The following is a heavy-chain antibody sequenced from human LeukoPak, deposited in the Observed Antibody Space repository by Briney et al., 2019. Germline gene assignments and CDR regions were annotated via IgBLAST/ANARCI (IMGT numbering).Heavy chain of an antibody. CDR2: IYTSGST. CDR1: GGSISSYY. D-gene: IGHD6-13*01. J-gene: IGHJ6*03. Sequence: SETLSLTCTVSGGSISSYYWSWIRQPAGKGLEWIGRIYTSGSTNYNPSLKSRVTISVDKSKNQFSLKLSSVTAADTAVYYCATKVAAAGYYYYYYMDVWGKGTTVTVSS. CDR3: ATKVAAAGYYYYYYMDV. V-gene: IGHV4-4*07.